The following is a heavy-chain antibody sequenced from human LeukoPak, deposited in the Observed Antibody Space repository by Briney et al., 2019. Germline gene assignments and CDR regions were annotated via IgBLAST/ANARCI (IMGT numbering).Heavy chain of an antibody. J-gene: IGHJ4*02. V-gene: IGHV3-33*03. CDR3: AKAARLGPSHFDY. D-gene: IGHD6-25*01. CDR2: VWVDGNNK. CDR1: GFTFTAYG. Sequence: GGSLRLSCATSGFTFTAYGLHWVRQAPGMGLEWVAVVWVDGNNKFYADSVKGRFTIPRDNSRSTLYLHMNSLRDDDTAVYYCAKAARLGPSHFDYWGRGTLVTVSS.